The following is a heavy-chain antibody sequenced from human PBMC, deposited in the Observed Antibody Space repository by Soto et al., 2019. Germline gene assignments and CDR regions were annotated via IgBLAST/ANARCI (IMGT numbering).Heavy chain of an antibody. CDR1: GCTSNKGW. Sequence: CGSLRLSCAASGCTSNKGWMSWVRQGPGKXLEWDGRIKRSIDGGTTDDAPPVNGRFTVFRDDSKKTVYLKITNLKTEASATSFRVKGDYYSTTGTDHRVFDVWGQGTMVTVSS. CDR2: IKRSIDGGTT. D-gene: IGHD2-21*01. V-gene: IGHV3-15*01. CDR3: VKGDYYSTTGTDHRVFDV. J-gene: IGHJ3*01.